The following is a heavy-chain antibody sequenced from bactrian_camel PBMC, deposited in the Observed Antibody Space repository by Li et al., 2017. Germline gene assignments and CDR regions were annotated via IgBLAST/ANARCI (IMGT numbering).Heavy chain of an antibody. CDR2: IDLNGDR. V-gene: IGHV3S55*01. Sequence: LVESGGGPVQAGGSLRLSCTSSGVTYCMGWYRQAPGKEREFVSDIDLNGDRRYGDAVKGRFTNSKDNAKAPLYLQMNNLKPEDTATYYCVAGGARFGVGCEAQSWGQGTQVTVS. J-gene: IGHJ4*01. CDR3: VAGGARFGVGCEAQS. CDR1: GVTYC. D-gene: IGHD3*01.